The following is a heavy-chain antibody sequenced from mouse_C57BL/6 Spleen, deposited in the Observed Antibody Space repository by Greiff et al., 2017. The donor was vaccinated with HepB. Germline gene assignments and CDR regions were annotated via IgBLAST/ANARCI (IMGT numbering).Heavy chain of an antibody. CDR1: GYTFTDYY. V-gene: IGHV1-19*01. CDR2: INPYNGGT. Sequence: XVQLQQSGPVLVKPGASVKMSCKASGYTFTDYYMNWVKQSHGKSLEWIGVINPYNGGTSYNQKFKGKATLTVDKSSSTAYMELNSLTSEDSAVYYCASEIYYDDDGSGWFAYWGQGTLVTVSA. CDR3: ASEIYYDDDGSGWFAY. J-gene: IGHJ3*01. D-gene: IGHD2-4*01.